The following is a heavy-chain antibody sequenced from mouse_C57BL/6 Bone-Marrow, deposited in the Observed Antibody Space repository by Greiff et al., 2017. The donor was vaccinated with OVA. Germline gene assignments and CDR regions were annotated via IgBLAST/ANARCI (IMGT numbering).Heavy chain of an antibody. J-gene: IGHJ2*01. CDR3: ARTSIYYYGSSPSYFDY. Sequence: EVQLQQSGPVLVKPGASVKMSCKASGYTFTDYYMNWVKQSHGKSLEWIGVINPYNGGTSYNQKFKGKATLTVDKSSSTAYMELNSLTSEDSAVYYCARTSIYYYGSSPSYFDYWGQGTTLTVSS. CDR2: INPYNGGT. D-gene: IGHD1-1*01. V-gene: IGHV1-19*01. CDR1: GYTFTDYY.